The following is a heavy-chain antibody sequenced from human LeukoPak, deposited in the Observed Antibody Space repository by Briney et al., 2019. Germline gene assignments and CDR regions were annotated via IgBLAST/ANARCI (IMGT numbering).Heavy chain of an antibody. V-gene: IGHV4-31*03. D-gene: IGHD5-24*01. CDR2: IYYSRST. CDR3: AREITY. J-gene: IGHJ4*02. CDR1: GGSISSGGFY. Sequence: SQTLSLTCTVSGGSISSGGFYWSWLRQNPGKDLEWIGYIYYSRSTYYNPSLKRRVTISVDTSKNHVSLKLSSVSAADRAVYYCAREITYWGQETLVTVSS.